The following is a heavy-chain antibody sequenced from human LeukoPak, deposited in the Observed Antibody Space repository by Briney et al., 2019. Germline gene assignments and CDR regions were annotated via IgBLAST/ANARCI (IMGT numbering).Heavy chain of an antibody. D-gene: IGHD3-22*01. J-gene: IGHJ4*02. CDR2: ISYHGSDK. CDR3: AKGKWYYDTSGYYDY. CDR1: GFSFSNYG. Sequence: PGGSLRLSCAASGFSFSNYGMHWVRRAPGKGLEWVAVISYHGSDKYYADSVKGGFTISRDNSNNTLYLQLDSLRAEDTAAYYCAKGKWYYDTSGYYDYWGQGALVTVSS. V-gene: IGHV3-30*18.